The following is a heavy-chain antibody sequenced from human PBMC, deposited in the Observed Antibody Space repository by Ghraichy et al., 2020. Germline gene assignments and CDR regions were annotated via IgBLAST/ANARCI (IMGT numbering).Heavy chain of an antibody. CDR3: ARDLGYMPAATNYDAFDI. V-gene: IGHV3-7*01. Sequence: GGSLRLSCAASGFTFSTYWMTWVRQAPGKGLEWVANIKEDESLKYYVDSVKGRFTISRDNAQNSLYLQMNSLRAEDTAVYYCARDLGYMPAATNYDAFDIWGQGTMVTVSS. D-gene: IGHD6-13*01. CDR2: IKEDESLK. J-gene: IGHJ3*02. CDR1: GFTFSTYW.